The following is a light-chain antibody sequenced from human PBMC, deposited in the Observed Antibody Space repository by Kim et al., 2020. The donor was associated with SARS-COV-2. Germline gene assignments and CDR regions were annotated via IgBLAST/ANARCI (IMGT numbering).Light chain of an antibody. CDR1: SSDVGRYNY. CDR2: DGS. V-gene: IGLV2-11*01. CDR3: CSYAGSYTWV. J-gene: IGLJ3*02. Sequence: QSALTQPRSVSGSPGQSVTISCTGGSSDVGRYNYVSWYQQHPGKVPKLMIYDGSKRPSGVPDRFTGSKSGNTASLTISGLQAEDDADYYCCSYAGSYTWVFGGGTQLTVL.